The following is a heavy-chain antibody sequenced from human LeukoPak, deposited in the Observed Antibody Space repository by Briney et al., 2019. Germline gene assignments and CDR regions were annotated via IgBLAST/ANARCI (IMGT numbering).Heavy chain of an antibody. V-gene: IGHV3-74*01. CDR2: INSDGSST. CDR3: ARGRGPGKDGLRYFDWLLDY. CDR1: GFTVSSNY. D-gene: IGHD3-9*01. J-gene: IGHJ4*02. Sequence: AGGSLRLSCAASGFTVSSNYMSWDRQAPGKGLVWVSRINSDGSSTSYADSVKGRFTISRDNAKNTLYLQMNSLRAEDTAVYYCARGRGPGKDGLRYFDWLLDYWGQGTLVTVSS.